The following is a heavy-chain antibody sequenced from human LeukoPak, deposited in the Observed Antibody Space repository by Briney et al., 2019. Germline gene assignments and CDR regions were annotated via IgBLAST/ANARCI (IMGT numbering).Heavy chain of an antibody. D-gene: IGHD3-22*01. CDR1: GFTFRRYW. V-gene: IGHV3-7*01. CDR3: ARDPYYDSSGYYAFDI. CDR2: INQNGSEK. J-gene: IGHJ3*02. Sequence: QPGGSLRVSCAASGFTFRRYWMSWVRQAPGKGLEWVANINQNGSEKYYVDSVKGRFTISRDNAKNSLYLQMNSLRAEDTAVYSCARDPYYDSSGYYAFDIWGQGTMATVSS.